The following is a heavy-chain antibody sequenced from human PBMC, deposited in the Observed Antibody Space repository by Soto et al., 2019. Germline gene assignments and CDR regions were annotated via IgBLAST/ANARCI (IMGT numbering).Heavy chain of an antibody. CDR3: ARRYGGTFDY. J-gene: IGHJ4*02. D-gene: IGHD2-15*01. Sequence: SETLSLTCAVSGVSISSGGYSWSWIRQPPGKGLEWIGYIYYSGSTNYNPSLKSRVTISVDTSKNQFSLKLSSVTAADTAVYYCARRYGGTFDYWGQGTLVTVSS. V-gene: IGHV4-61*08. CDR2: IYYSGST. CDR1: GVSISSGGYS.